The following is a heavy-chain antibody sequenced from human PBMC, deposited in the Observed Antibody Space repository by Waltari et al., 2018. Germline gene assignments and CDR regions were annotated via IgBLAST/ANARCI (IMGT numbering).Heavy chain of an antibody. V-gene: IGHV1-69*05. D-gene: IGHD2-15*01. CDR2: ITPIFGTA. CDR1: GGTFSSYA. Sequence: QVQLVQSGAEVKKPGSSVKVSCKASGGTFSSYALSWVRQAPGQGLEWMGGITPIFGTANYAQKFQGRVTITTDESTSTAYMELSSLRSEDTAVYYCARVYCSGGSCSYGMDVWGQGTTVTVSS. J-gene: IGHJ6*02. CDR3: ARVYCSGGSCSYGMDV.